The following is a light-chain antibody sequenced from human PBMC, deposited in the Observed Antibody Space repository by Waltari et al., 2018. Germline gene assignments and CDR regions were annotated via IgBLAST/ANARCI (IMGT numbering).Light chain of an antibody. Sequence: QSALTQPPSASGAPGQRVTISCSGGGSTIGTNFVYWYKQLPGSAPKLLMYRTDQRPSGVPDRFSGFKSGTSGSLAISGLRAEDEADYYCASWDGTLSGWLFGGGTTLTVL. CDR3: ASWDGTLSGWL. V-gene: IGLV1-47*01. CDR1: GSTIGTNF. J-gene: IGLJ3*02. CDR2: RTD.